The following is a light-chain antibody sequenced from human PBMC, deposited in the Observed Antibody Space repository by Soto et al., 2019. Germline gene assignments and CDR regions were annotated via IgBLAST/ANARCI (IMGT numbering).Light chain of an antibody. CDR3: SSYTSSSTYV. Sequence: HSALTQPASVSGSPGQSITISCTGTSSDVGGYNYVSWYQQHPGKALKLMIYDVSNRPSGVSNRFSGSKSGNTASLTISGLQAEDEADYYCSSYTSSSTYVFGTGTKLTVL. V-gene: IGLV2-14*01. CDR2: DVS. CDR1: SSDVGGYNY. J-gene: IGLJ1*01.